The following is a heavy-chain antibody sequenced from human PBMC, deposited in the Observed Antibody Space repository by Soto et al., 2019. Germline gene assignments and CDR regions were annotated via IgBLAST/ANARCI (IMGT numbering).Heavy chain of an antibody. CDR3: ARGINPGYYYDSSGYPKVSAFDI. D-gene: IGHD3-22*01. CDR1: GGSISSGDYY. Sequence: SETLSLTCTVSGGSISSGDYYWSWIRQPPGKGLEWIGYIYYSGSTYYNPSLKSRVTISVDTSKNQFSLKLSSVTAAETAVYYCARGINPGYYYDSSGYPKVSAFDIWGKGTMVTVSS. V-gene: IGHV4-30-4*01. J-gene: IGHJ3*02. CDR2: IYYSGST.